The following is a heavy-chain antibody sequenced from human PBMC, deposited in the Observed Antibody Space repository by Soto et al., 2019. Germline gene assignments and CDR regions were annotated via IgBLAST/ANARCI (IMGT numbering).Heavy chain of an antibody. V-gene: IGHV4-39*01. D-gene: IGHD3-3*01. CDR3: ARHDFWSGSYDY. J-gene: IGHJ4*02. CDR1: GGSISSSSYY. CDR2: IYYSGST. Sequence: SETLSLTCPVSGGSISSSSYYWGWIRQPPGKGLEWIGSIYYSGSTYYNPSLKSRVTISVDTSKNQFSLKLSSVTAADTAVYYCARHDFWSGSYDYWGQGTLVTVSS.